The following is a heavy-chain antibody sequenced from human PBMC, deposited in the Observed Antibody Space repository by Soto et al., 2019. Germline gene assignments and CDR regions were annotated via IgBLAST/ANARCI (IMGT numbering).Heavy chain of an antibody. CDR3: XXXXXXXXXXXXXXXXYYYMDV. CDR2: ISYDGSNK. J-gene: IGHJ6*03. Sequence: QVQLVESGGGVVQPGRSLRLSCAASGFTFSSYGMHWVRQAPGKGLEWVAVISYDGSNKYYADSVKGRFTISRDNSKNTLYLXMXSXRXXXXXXXXXXXXXXXXXXXXXXXXXYYYMDVWGKGTTVTVSS. V-gene: IGHV3-30*03. CDR1: GFTFSSYG.